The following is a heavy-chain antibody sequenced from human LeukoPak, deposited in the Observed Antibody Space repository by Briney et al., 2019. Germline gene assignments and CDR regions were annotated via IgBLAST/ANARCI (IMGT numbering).Heavy chain of an antibody. D-gene: IGHD2-2*01. V-gene: IGHV1-2*02. Sequence: ASVKVSCKASGYTFTSYYMHWVRQAPGQGLEWMGIINPNSGGTNYAQKFQGRVTMTRDTSISTAYMELSRLRSDDTAVYYCARDRRYCSTSSCSAPDVWGQGTTVTVSS. CDR2: INPNSGGT. J-gene: IGHJ6*02. CDR3: ARDRRYCSTSSCSAPDV. CDR1: GYTFTSYY.